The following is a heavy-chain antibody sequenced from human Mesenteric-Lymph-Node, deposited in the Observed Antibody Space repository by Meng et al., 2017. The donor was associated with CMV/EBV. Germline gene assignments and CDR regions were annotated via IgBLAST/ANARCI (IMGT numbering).Heavy chain of an antibody. CDR2: FCYSGTT. V-gene: IGHV4-39*02. CDR3: ARDLAAAGIHWFDP. CDR1: GGSINTDHYC. D-gene: IGHD6-13*01. Sequence: GSLRLSCTVSGGSINTDHYCWGWIRQPPGKGLEWIGNFCYSGTTSYNPSLNSRVSMSVDTSKSRFSLTLTSVTAADTALYYCARDLAAAGIHWFDPWGQGTLVTVSS. J-gene: IGHJ5*02.